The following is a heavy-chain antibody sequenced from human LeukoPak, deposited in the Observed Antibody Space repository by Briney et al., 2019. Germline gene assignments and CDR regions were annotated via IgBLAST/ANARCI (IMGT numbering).Heavy chain of an antibody. D-gene: IGHD3-10*01. V-gene: IGHV3-48*04. CDR3: ARDVYYYGSGSYDY. Sequence: GGSLRLSCAASGFTFSSYSMNWVRQAPGKGLEWVSYISSSSSTIYYADSVKGRFTISRDNAKNSLYLQMNSLRAEDTAVYYCARDVYYYGSGSYDYWGQGTLVTVSS. CDR2: ISSSSSTI. CDR1: GFTFSSYS. J-gene: IGHJ4*02.